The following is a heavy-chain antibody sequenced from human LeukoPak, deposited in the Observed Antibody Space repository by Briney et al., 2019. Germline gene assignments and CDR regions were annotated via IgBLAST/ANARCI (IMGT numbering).Heavy chain of an antibody. CDR1: GFTFSSYA. D-gene: IGHD4-23*01. CDR2: ISTSSRT. V-gene: IGHV3-23*01. Sequence: GGSLRLSCVASGFTFSSYAMSWVRQAPGKGLEWVSLISTSSRTHYADSMKGRFTISRDNSRNTLYLQINSLRAEDTAVYYCAKDRYGGNSVIFSEYFQHWGQGTLVTVSS. CDR3: AKDRYGGNSVIFSEYFQH. J-gene: IGHJ1*01.